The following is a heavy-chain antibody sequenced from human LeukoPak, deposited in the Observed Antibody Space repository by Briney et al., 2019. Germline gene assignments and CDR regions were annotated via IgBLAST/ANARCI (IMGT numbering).Heavy chain of an antibody. D-gene: IGHD3-10*01. Sequence: ASVKVSCKASGYTFTSYGISWVRQAPGQGLEWMGWISAYNGNTNYAQKLQGRVTMTTDTSTSTAYMELRSLRSDDTAVYYCARGHGALLWFGETEYFQHWGQGTLVTVSS. CDR1: GYTFTSYG. V-gene: IGHV1-18*01. J-gene: IGHJ1*01. CDR2: ISAYNGNT. CDR3: ARGHGALLWFGETEYFQH.